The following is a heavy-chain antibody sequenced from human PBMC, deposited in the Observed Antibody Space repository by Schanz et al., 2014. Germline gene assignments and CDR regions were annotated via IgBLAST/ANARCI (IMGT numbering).Heavy chain of an antibody. D-gene: IGHD2-15*01. J-gene: IGHJ6*02. CDR3: AKARRKSNCSGGRCFHYAYYGMDV. CDR2: ISASGGST. V-gene: IGHV3-23*01. Sequence: EVQLLESGGGLVRPRGSLRLSCAASGFTFSSYAMSWVRQAPGKGLEWVSTISASGGSTYYADSVKGRFTISRDNSKNILYLQMNSLRAEDTAVYYCAKARRKSNCSGGRCFHYAYYGMDVWGQGTTVTVSS. CDR1: GFTFSSYA.